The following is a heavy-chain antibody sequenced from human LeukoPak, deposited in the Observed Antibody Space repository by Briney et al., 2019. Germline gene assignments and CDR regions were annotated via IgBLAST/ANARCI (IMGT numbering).Heavy chain of an antibody. CDR1: GFTFSTYA. D-gene: IGHD3-9*01. J-gene: IGHJ4*02. V-gene: IGHV3-23*01. CDR2: ISGSGGTT. Sequence: PGGSLRLSCAASGFTFSTYAMNWVRQAPGKGLDWVSGISGSGGTTYYADSVKGRFTISGDNSKNTLYLQMNILRAEDTAVYYCANVRYFDWYYFDYWGQGALVTVSS. CDR3: ANVRYFDWYYFDY.